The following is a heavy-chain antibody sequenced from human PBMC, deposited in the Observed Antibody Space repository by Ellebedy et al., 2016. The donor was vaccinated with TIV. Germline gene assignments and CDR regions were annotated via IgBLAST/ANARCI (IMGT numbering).Heavy chain of an antibody. CDR3: ARALGGGHCY. CDR2: IKQDGSVK. J-gene: IGHJ4*02. D-gene: IGHD2-21*02. V-gene: IGHV3-7*01. CDR1: GFTFSTYW. Sequence: GGSLRLSXAASGFTFSTYWMHWVRQPPGKGLEWVANIKQDGSVKYYVDSVKGRFTISRDNAKNSLYLQMNSLRAEDTAVYYCARALGGGHCYWGQGTLVTVSS.